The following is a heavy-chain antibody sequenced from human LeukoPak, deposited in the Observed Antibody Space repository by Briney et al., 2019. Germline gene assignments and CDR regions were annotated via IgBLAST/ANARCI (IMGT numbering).Heavy chain of an antibody. V-gene: IGHV3-7*01. CDR3: ARAVGPMSANWFDP. J-gene: IGHJ5*02. CDR1: GFTFSSYW. Sequence: GGSLRLSCAASGFTFSSYWMSWVRQAPGKGLEWVANIKQDGSEKYYVDSAKGRFTISRDNAKNSLYLQMNSLRAEDTAVYYCARAVGPMSANWFDPWGQGTLVTVSS. CDR2: IKQDGSEK. D-gene: IGHD1-26*01.